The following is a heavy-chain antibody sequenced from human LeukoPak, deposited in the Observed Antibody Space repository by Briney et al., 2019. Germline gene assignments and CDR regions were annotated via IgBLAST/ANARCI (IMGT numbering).Heavy chain of an antibody. CDR1: GYTFTSNY. D-gene: IGHD5-24*01. Sequence: ASVKVSCKAFGYTFTSNYMHWVRQAPGQGPEWMGVISPSGGSTTYAQKFQGRVTLTRDMSTSTDYLELSSLRSEDTAVYYCARDNSVRDEAWWFNLWGQGTPVTVSS. CDR3: ARDNSVRDEAWWFNL. J-gene: IGHJ5*02. CDR2: ISPSGGST. V-gene: IGHV1-46*01.